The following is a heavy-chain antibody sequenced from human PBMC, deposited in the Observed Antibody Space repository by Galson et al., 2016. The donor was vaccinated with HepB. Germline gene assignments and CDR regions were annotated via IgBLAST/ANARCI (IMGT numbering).Heavy chain of an antibody. Sequence: SLRLSCAASGFTFSIYAMSWVRQAPGKGLEWVSAISGSGSSTYYADSVKGRFTISRDNSKNTLYLRMNSLRAEDTAVYYCAKGGYGSGTYYNAIQHWGQGTVVTVSS. D-gene: IGHD3-10*01. CDR2: ISGSGSST. V-gene: IGHV3-23*01. CDR1: GFTFSIYA. J-gene: IGHJ1*01. CDR3: AKGGYGSGTYYNAIQH.